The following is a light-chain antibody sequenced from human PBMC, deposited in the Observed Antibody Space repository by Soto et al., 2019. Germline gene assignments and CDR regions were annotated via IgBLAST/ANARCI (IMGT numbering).Light chain of an antibody. J-gene: IGKJ2*01. V-gene: IGKV1-5*01. CDR2: DAS. CDR3: QHYHSYPYT. CDR1: QSISSW. Sequence: DIQMTQSPSTLSASVGDRVTITCRASQSISSWLAWYQQKPGKAPKLLIYDASSLESGVPSRFSGSGSGTEFTLTITSLQPEDFATYYCQHYHSYPYTFGQGTKVDIK.